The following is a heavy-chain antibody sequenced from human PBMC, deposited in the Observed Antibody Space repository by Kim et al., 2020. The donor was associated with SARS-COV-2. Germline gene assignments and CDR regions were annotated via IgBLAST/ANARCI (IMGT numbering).Heavy chain of an antibody. V-gene: IGHV3-21*01. D-gene: IGHD6-13*01. Sequence: GGSLRLSCAASGFTFSSYSMNWVRQAPGKGLEWVSSISSSSSYIYYADSVKGRFTISRDNAKNSLYLQMNSLRAEDTAVYYCARGGKAPLGSSWYLATYYFDYWGQGTLVTVSS. CDR3: ARGGKAPLGSSWYLATYYFDY. CDR2: ISSSSSYI. CDR1: GFTFSSYS. J-gene: IGHJ4*02.